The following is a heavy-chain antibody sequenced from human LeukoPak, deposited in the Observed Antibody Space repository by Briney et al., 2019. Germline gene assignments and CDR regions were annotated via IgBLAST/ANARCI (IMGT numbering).Heavy chain of an antibody. CDR1: GFTFSSYG. J-gene: IGHJ6*02. Sequence: PGGSLRLSCAASGFTFSSYGMHWVRQAPGKGLEWVAVIWYDGNNKYYADSVKGRFTISRDNSKNTLYLQMNSLRAEDTAVYYCARSIGYGYGMDVWGQGTTVTVSS. D-gene: IGHD6-13*01. CDR3: ARSIGYGYGMDV. V-gene: IGHV3-33*01. CDR2: IWYDGNNK.